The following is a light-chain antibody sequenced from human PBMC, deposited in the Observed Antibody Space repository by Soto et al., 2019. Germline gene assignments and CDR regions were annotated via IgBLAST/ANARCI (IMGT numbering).Light chain of an antibody. CDR1: SSDDGGYNY. CDR2: DVS. Sequence: ALTQPASVSGSPGQPITISCTGTSSDDGGYNYVSWYQQHPGKAPKVMIYDVSNRPSGVSNRFSASKSANTASLTISGLQAEDEGDYYCNSYTTSSTYVVGTGTKVTV. V-gene: IGLV2-14*01. CDR3: NSYTTSSTYV. J-gene: IGLJ1*01.